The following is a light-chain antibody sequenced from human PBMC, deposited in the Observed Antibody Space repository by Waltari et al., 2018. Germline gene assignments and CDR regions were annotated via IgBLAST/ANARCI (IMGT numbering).Light chain of an antibody. CDR3: SSYAGSSKGV. CDR2: AVS. V-gene: IGLV2-23*02. J-gene: IGLJ2*01. Sequence: QSALTQPASVSGSPGQSITISCTGTSSDVGNYKRVSWYQQHPGKAPKLMIYAVSKRPSGFSERFSGSKSGDMASLPIPGLQPEDEAEYFCSSYAGSSKGVFGGGTKVTVL. CDR1: SSDVGNYKR.